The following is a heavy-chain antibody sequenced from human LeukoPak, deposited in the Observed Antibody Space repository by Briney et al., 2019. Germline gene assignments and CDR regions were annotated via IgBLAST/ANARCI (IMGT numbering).Heavy chain of an antibody. D-gene: IGHD3-9*01. CDR2: IYTSGST. V-gene: IGHV4-61*02. CDR1: GGSISSGSYY. Sequence: SETLSLTCTVSGGSISSGSYYWSWVRQPAGTGLEWIGRIYTSGSTNYNPSLKSRVTISVNTSKNQFSLKLSSVTAADTAVYYCARDGWNYDILTGYKYYFDYWGQGTLVTVSS. J-gene: IGHJ4*02. CDR3: ARDGWNYDILTGYKYYFDY.